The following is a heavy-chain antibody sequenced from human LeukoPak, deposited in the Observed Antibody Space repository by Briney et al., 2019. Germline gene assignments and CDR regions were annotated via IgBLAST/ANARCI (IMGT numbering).Heavy chain of an antibody. Sequence: GESLKISCKGSGYSFTSYWIGWVRQMPGKGLEWMGIIYPGGSDTRYSPSFQGQVTISADKSISTAYLQWSSLKASDTAMYYCARLETLLWFGELLWSWFDPWGQGTLVTVSS. D-gene: IGHD3-10*01. V-gene: IGHV5-51*01. J-gene: IGHJ5*02. CDR2: IYPGGSDT. CDR3: ARLETLLWFGELLWSWFDP. CDR1: GYSFTSYW.